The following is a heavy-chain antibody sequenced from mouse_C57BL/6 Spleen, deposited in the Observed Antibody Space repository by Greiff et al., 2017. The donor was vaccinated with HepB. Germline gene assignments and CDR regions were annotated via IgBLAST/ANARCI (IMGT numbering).Heavy chain of an antibody. CDR1: GFNIKDDY. CDR2: IDPENGDT. V-gene: IGHV14-4*01. J-gene: IGHJ3*01. Sequence: EVQLQQSGAELVRPGASVKLSCTASGFNIKDDYMHWVKQRPEQGLEWIGWIDPENGDTEYASKFQGKATITADTSSNTAYLQLSSLTSEDTAVYYCTTGDYDRRFAYWGQGTLVTVSA. CDR3: TTGDYDRRFAY. D-gene: IGHD2-4*01.